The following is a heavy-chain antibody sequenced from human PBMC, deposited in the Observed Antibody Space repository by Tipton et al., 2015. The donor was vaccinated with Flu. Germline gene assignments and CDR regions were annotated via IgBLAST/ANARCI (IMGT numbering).Heavy chain of an antibody. CDR2: ISGSGGST. Sequence: SLRLSCAASGFTFSSYAMSWVRQAPGKGLEWVSAISGSGGSTYYADSVKGRFTISRDNSKNTLYLQMNSLRAEDTAVYYCAKVQADFWSGYLGLPYYFDYWGQGTLVTVSS. D-gene: IGHD3-3*01. CDR3: AKVQADFWSGYLGLPYYFDY. CDR1: GFTFSSYA. V-gene: IGHV3-23*01. J-gene: IGHJ4*02.